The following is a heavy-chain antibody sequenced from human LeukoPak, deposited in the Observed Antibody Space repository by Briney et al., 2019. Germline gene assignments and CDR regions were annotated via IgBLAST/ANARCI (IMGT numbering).Heavy chain of an antibody. Sequence: HPGGSLRLSCAASGFTFSDYWIHWVRHVPGKGLVWVSHIKTDGSGTSYADSVKGRFTISRDNAKNTVYLQMNGLRAEDTAVYYCARVGTSGYKYWGQGTLVTVSS. J-gene: IGHJ4*02. V-gene: IGHV3-74*01. D-gene: IGHD3-22*01. CDR1: GFTFSDYW. CDR3: ARVGTSGYKY. CDR2: IKTDGSGT.